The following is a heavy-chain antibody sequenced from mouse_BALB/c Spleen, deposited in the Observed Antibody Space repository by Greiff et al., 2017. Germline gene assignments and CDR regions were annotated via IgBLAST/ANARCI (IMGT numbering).Heavy chain of an antibody. D-gene: IGHD1-1*01. V-gene: IGHV5-12-1*01. Sequence: EVMLVESGGGLVKPGGSLKLSCAASGFAFSSYDMSWVRQTPEKRLEWVAYISSGGGSTYYPDTVKGRFTISRDNAKNTLYLQMSSLKSEDTAMYYCASLIYGSRGYFDGWGAGTTVTVSS. CDR1: GFAFSSYD. CDR2: ISSGGGST. J-gene: IGHJ1*01. CDR3: ASLIYGSRGYFDG.